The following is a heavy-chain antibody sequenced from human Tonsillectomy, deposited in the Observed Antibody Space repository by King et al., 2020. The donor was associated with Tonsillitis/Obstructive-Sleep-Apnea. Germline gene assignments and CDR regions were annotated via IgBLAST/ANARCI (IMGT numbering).Heavy chain of an antibody. D-gene: IGHD6-6*01. CDR3: ARLLIEFSSSSDAFDI. Sequence: QVQLQQWGAGLLKPSETLSLTCAVYGGSFSGYYWSWIRQPPGKGLEWIGEINHSGSANYNPSLKSRVTISLDTSKSQFSLKLSSVTAADTAVYYCARLLIEFSSSSDAFDIWGQGTMVTVSS. CDR2: INHSGSA. J-gene: IGHJ3*02. CDR1: GGSFSGYY. V-gene: IGHV4-34*01.